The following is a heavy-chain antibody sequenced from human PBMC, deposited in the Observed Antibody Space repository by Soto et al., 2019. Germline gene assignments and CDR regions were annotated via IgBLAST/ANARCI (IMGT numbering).Heavy chain of an antibody. D-gene: IGHD3-16*02. CDR1: GYTFTDYG. Sequence: GASVKVSCKASGYTFTDYGISWTRQAPGQGLEWMAWISGYNGDTKYAQNFQDRVTMTTDTSTSTAYMELRSLRSDDTAVYYCARDIYVWGSYHNDYWGQGTQVTVSS. J-gene: IGHJ4*02. CDR3: ARDIYVWGSYHNDY. CDR2: ISGYNGDT. V-gene: IGHV1-18*01.